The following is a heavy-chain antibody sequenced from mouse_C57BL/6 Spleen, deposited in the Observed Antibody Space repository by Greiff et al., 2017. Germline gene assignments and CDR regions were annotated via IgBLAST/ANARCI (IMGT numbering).Heavy chain of an antibody. Sequence: DVMLVESGGGLVKPGGSLKLSCAASGFTFSDYGMHWVRQAPEKGLEWVAYISSGSSTIYYADTVKGRFTISRDNAKNTLFLQMTSVRSEDTAMYYCARGHYGNLFAYWGQGTLVTVSA. CDR1: GFTFSDYG. CDR3: ARGHYGNLFAY. J-gene: IGHJ3*01. D-gene: IGHD2-1*01. CDR2: ISSGSSTI. V-gene: IGHV5-17*01.